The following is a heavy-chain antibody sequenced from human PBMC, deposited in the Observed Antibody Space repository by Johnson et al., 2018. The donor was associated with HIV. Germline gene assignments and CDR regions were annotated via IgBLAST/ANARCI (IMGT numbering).Heavy chain of an antibody. CDR1: GFTFNNAW. J-gene: IGHJ3*01. CDR2: IKSKTDGGTT. Sequence: VQLVESGGGLVKPGGSLRLSCAVSGFTFNNAWMSWVRQAPGKGLEWVGRIKSKTDGGTTDYAAPVKGRFTISRDDSKNTLYLQMNSLKTEDTAVYYCSLLQSYYESSGYYRLDAFDLWGQGTLVTVSS. CDR3: SLLQSYYESSGYYRLDAFDL. V-gene: IGHV3-15*01. D-gene: IGHD3-22*01.